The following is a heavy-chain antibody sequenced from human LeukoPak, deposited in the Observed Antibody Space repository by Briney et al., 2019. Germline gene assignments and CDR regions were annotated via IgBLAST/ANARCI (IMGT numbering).Heavy chain of an antibody. CDR3: AAAISPSRKFGP. J-gene: IGHJ5*02. V-gene: IGHV1-2*06. CDR1: GYTFTGYY. CDR2: INPNSGGT. Sequence: ASVKVSCKASGYTFTGYYMHWVRQAPGQGLEWMGRINPNSGGTNYAQKFQGRVTMTRDTSISTAYMELSRLRSDDTAVYYCAAAISPSRKFGPWGQGTLVTVSS.